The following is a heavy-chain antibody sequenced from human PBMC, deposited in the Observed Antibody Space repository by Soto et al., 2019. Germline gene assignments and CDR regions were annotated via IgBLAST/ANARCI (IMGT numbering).Heavy chain of an antibody. V-gene: IGHV3-21*04. J-gene: IGHJ5*01. CDR2: ISSSSSYI. CDR3: AKGSQKFDS. Sequence: GSLRLSCAASGFTFSSYSMNWVRQAPGKGLEWVSSISSSSSYIYNADSVKGRFTISRDNSKNTLHLQMNSLRAEDTAVYYCAKGSQKFDSWGQGTLVTVSS. CDR1: GFTFSSYS.